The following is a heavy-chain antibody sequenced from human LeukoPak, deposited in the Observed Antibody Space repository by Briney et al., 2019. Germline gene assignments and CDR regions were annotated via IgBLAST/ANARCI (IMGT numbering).Heavy chain of an antibody. V-gene: IGHV1-18*01. CDR1: GDTFNTYF. CDR2: ISGYNGNT. Sequence: ASVKVSCKSAGDTFNTYFINWVRQAPGQGLEWMGCISGYNGNTDYAPKFQGRVTMTIDTSANTAYMEVRSLSSDDTAVYYCARENYDIMSGFSGGFDYWGQGTLVTVSS. J-gene: IGHJ4*02. CDR3: ARENYDIMSGFSGGFDY. D-gene: IGHD3-9*01.